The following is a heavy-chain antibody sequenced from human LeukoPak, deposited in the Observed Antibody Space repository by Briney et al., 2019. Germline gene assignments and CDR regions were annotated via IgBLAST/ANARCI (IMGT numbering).Heavy chain of an antibody. CDR1: GFTFDDYG. CDR3: ARRYCSSTSCYMGPFDP. J-gene: IGHJ5*02. Sequence: GGSLRLSCAASGFTFDDYGMSWVRQAPGEGLEWVSGINWNGGSTGYADSVKGRFTISRDNAKNSLYLQMNSLRAEDTALYYCARRYCSSTSCYMGPFDPWGQGTLVTVSS. CDR2: INWNGGST. V-gene: IGHV3-20*04. D-gene: IGHD2-2*02.